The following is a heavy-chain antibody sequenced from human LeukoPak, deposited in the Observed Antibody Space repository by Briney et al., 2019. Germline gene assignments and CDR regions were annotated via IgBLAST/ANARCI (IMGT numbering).Heavy chain of an antibody. V-gene: IGHV5-51*01. Sequence: GESLKISCKGFGYSFANYWIGWVRQIPGKGLEWMGIIYPGDSDTRYSPSFQGQITISADKSLTTAYLQWSSLKASDAAMYYCARRIAVAGTDYFDYWGQGTLVTVSS. J-gene: IGHJ4*02. CDR3: ARRIAVAGTDYFDY. CDR1: GYSFANYW. CDR2: IYPGDSDT. D-gene: IGHD6-19*01.